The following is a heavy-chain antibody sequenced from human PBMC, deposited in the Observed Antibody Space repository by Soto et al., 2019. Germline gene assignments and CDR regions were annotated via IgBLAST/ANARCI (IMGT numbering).Heavy chain of an antibody. Sequence: ASVKVSCKASGGTFSSYAISWVRQAPGQGLEWMGGIIPIFGTANYAQKFQGRVTITADESTSTAYMELSSLRSEDTAVYYCARRSDFWSGYYTGIGGYYGMDVWGQGTTVTVSS. CDR1: GGTFSSYA. D-gene: IGHD3-3*01. J-gene: IGHJ6*02. V-gene: IGHV1-69*13. CDR2: IIPIFGTA. CDR3: ARRSDFWSGYYTGIGGYYGMDV.